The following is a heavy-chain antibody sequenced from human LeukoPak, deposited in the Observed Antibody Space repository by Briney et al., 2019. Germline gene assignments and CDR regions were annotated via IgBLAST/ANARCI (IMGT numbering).Heavy chain of an antibody. CDR3: ARAQSDSSGYYYVGDY. CDR1: GFTLSDYY. D-gene: IGHD3-22*01. CDR2: TRKKAKGYTT. J-gene: IGHJ4*02. V-gene: IGHV3-72*01. Sequence: GGSLRLSCAASGFTLSDYYMDWVRQAPGQGLEWVARTRKKAKGYTTEYAASVKGRFTTSRDDSKNSVDLQMNSLITEDTAVYYCARAQSDSSGYYYVGDYWGQGTLVTVSS.